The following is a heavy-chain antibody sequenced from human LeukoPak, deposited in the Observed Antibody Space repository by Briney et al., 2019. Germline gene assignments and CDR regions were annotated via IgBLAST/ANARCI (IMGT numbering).Heavy chain of an antibody. V-gene: IGHV4-59*12. CDR1: GGSISSYY. Sequence: SETLSLTCTVSGGSISSYYWSWIRQPPGKGLEWIGYIYYSGSTNYNPSLKSRVTISVDTSKNQFSLKLTSVTAADMAVYFCARIFRGYSGGGWYKSWFDPWGQGALVTVSS. D-gene: IGHD2-15*01. CDR2: IYYSGST. J-gene: IGHJ5*02. CDR3: ARIFRGYSGGGWYKSWFDP.